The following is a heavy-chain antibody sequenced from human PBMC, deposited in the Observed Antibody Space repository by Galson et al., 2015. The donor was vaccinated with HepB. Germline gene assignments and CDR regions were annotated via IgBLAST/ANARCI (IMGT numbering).Heavy chain of an antibody. CDR1: GYTFTGYY. Sequence: SVKVSCKASGYTFTGYYMHWVRQAPGQGLEWMGWINPNSGGTNYAQKFQGRVTMTRDTSISTAYMELSRLRSDDTAVYYCAREGLEYQLLYGYNWFDPWGQGTLVTVSS. J-gene: IGHJ5*02. D-gene: IGHD2-2*02. CDR3: AREGLEYQLLYGYNWFDP. V-gene: IGHV1-2*02. CDR2: INPNSGGT.